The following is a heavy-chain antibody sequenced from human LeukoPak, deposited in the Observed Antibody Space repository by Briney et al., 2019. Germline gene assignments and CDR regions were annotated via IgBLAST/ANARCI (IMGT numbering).Heavy chain of an antibody. V-gene: IGHV1-18*01. CDR1: GYTFTSYG. J-gene: IGHJ4*02. D-gene: IGHD2-8*02. CDR2: ISAYNDNT. CDR3: ARNNQYWNYFDY. Sequence: SVKVSCKASGYTFTSYGISWVRQAPGQGLEWMGWISAYNDNTNHAQEFQGRVTMTTDTSTSTAYMELRSLRSDDTAVYYCARNNQYWNYFDYWGQGTLVTVSS.